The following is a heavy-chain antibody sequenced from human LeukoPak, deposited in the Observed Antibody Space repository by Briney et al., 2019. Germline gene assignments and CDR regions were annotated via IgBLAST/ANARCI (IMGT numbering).Heavy chain of an antibody. V-gene: IGHV4-34*01. CDR1: GGSFSGYY. Sequence: SETLSLTCAVYGGSFSGYYWSWIRQPPGKGLEWIGEINHSGSTNYNPSLKSRVTISVDTSKNQFSLKLSSVTAAETAVYYCARGATPGSGSRNWFDPWGQGTLVTVSS. CDR3: ARGATPGSGSRNWFDP. J-gene: IGHJ5*02. CDR2: INHSGST. D-gene: IGHD3-10*01.